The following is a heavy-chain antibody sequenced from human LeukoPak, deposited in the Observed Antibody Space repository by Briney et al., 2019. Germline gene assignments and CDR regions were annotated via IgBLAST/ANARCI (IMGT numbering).Heavy chain of an antibody. V-gene: IGHV1-18*01. Sequence: ASVKVSCKASGYTFTNYGISWVRQASGQGLEWMGWISAYNGNTNYAQKLQGRVTMTTDTSTSTAYMELRSLRSDDTAVYYCARDPCANGVCYFDFWGQGTLVTVSS. CDR1: GYTFTNYG. CDR2: ISAYNGNT. D-gene: IGHD2-8*01. J-gene: IGHJ4*02. CDR3: ARDPCANGVCYFDF.